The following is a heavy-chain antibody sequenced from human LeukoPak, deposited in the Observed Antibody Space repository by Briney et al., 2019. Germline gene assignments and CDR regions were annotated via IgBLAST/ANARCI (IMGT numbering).Heavy chain of an antibody. D-gene: IGHD2-21*02. J-gene: IGHJ5*02. CDR3: ARTPTYCGGDCYYFDP. V-gene: IGHV4-30-2*01. CDR2: IHHTGST. CDR1: GGSISSSGYS. Sequence: SETLSLTCAVSGGSISSSGYSWSWIRQPPGKGLEWIGYIHHTGSTYYNPSLKSRVTISVDRSKDQFSLKLSSVTAADTSMYFCARTPTYCGGDCYYFDPWGQGTLVTVSS.